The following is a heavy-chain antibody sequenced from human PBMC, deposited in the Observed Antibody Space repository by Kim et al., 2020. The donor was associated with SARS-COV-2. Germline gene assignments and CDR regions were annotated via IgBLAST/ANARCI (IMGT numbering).Heavy chain of an antibody. CDR2: IYSGDYT. J-gene: IGHJ4*02. CDR3: AGHYSNSGEIPH. CDR1: GFTVSNNY. V-gene: IGHV3-53*01. Sequence: GGSLRLSCAASGFTVSNNYMSWVRQAPGKGLEWVSIIYSGDYTYYADSLKGRFTISRDNSKNTLYLQLNSLRAEDTAVYYCAGHYSNSGEIPHWGQGTLVTVSS. D-gene: IGHD4-4*01.